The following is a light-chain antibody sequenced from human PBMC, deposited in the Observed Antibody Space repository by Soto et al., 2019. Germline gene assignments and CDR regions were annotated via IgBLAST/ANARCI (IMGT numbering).Light chain of an antibody. J-gene: IGKJ1*01. V-gene: IGKV1-5*01. CDR3: QQYTSYSST. CDR2: DAS. CDR1: QNIRGW. Sequence: DIRMTQSPSTLSTSVGERVTITCRASQNIRGWLAWYQQKPGKAPKLLIYDASTLESGVPSRFSGSGSGTEFTLTISSLQPDDFATYYCQQYTSYSSTFGQGTTVAIK.